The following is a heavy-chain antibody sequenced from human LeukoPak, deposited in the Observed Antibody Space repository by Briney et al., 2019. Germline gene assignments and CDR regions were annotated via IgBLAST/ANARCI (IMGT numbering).Heavy chain of an antibody. J-gene: IGHJ5*02. D-gene: IGHD3-16*01. Sequence: GASVKVSCKASGYVFTDYYIHWVRQAPGQGLEWMGWINPNSGGTNYAQKFQGRVTMTRDTSITTAYMELTSLRSDDTAVYYCARGLDGVFQIYDYVWGTPFNWFDPWGQGTLVTVSS. CDR1: GYVFTDYY. CDR3: ARGLDGVFQIYDYVWGTPFNWFDP. V-gene: IGHV1-2*02. CDR2: INPNSGGT.